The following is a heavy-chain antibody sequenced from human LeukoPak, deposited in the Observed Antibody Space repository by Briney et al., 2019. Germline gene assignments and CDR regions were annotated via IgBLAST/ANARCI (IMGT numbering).Heavy chain of an antibody. CDR3: ARGGAAYGSGSYFPFDH. CDR1: GGSFSGYY. J-gene: IGHJ4*02. V-gene: IGHV4-34*01. CDR2: INHSGST. D-gene: IGHD3-10*01. Sequence: SETLSLTCAVYGGSFSGYYWSWIRQPPGKGLEWIGEINHSGSTNYNPSLKSRVTISVDTSKNQFSLKLSSVTAADTAVYYCARGGAAYGSGSYFPFDHWGQGTLVTVSS.